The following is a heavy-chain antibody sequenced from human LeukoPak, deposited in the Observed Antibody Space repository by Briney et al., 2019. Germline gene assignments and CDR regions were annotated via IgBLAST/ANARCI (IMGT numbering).Heavy chain of an antibody. D-gene: IGHD3-22*01. CDR2: IYYSGST. V-gene: IGHV4-31*03. Sequence: SHTLSLTCTVSGGSISSGGHYWNWIRQHPGKGLEWIGYIYYSGSTYYNPSLKSRVTISVDTSKNQFSLKLSSVTAADTAVYYCSRDNRDDYYDSSGYFGAFDIWGQGTMVTVSS. J-gene: IGHJ3*02. CDR3: SRDNRDDYYDSSGYFGAFDI. CDR1: GGSISSGGHY.